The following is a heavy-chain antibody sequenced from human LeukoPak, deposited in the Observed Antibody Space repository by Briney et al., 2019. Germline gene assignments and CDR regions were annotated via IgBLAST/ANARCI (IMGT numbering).Heavy chain of an antibody. CDR3: ARVRTAAVGILGVLWFDP. V-gene: IGHV4-30-2*01. Sequence: ASETLSLTCTVSGGSISSGGYYWSWIRQPPGKGLEWIGYIYHSGSTYYNPSLKSRVTILVDRSKNQFSLKLSSVTAADTAVYYCARVRTAAVGILGVLWFDPWGQGTLVTVSS. D-gene: IGHD6-13*01. CDR1: GGSISSGGYY. J-gene: IGHJ5*02. CDR2: IYHSGST.